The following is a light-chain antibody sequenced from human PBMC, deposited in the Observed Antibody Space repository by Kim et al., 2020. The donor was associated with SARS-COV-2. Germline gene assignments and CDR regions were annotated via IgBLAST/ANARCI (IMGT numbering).Light chain of an antibody. J-gene: IGLJ3*02. CDR3: TSYGGSNNLV. CDR2: EVS. Sequence: GQSVTISCTGSSSDVGGDNYVSWYQQHPGKAPKVMIYEVSKRPSGVPDRFSGSKSGNTASLTVSGLQTEDEADYYCTSYGGSNNLVFCGGTKLTVL. CDR1: SSDVGGDNY. V-gene: IGLV2-8*01.